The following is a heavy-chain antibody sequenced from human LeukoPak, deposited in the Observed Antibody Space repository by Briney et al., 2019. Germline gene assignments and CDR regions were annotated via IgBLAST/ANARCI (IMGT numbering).Heavy chain of an antibody. V-gene: IGHV1-2*02. CDR1: GYTFSVYY. CDR2: INPNSGGT. Sequence: ASVKVSCKASGYTFSVYYMRWVRQAPGQGLEWMGWINPNSGGTNYAQKFQGRVTMTRDRSISTAYMELSRLRSDDTAVYYCARPVDGMDVWGQGTTVTVSS. J-gene: IGHJ6*02. CDR3: ARPVDGMDV.